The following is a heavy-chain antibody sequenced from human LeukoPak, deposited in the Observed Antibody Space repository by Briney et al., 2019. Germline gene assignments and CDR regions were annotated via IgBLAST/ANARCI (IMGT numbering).Heavy chain of an antibody. V-gene: IGHV1-46*01. Sequence: ASVKVSCKASGYTFTSYYMHWVRQAPGQGLEWMGIINPSGGSTSYAQKFQGRVTMTRNTSISTAYMELSSLRSEDTAVYYCARAGSSSWYTIYYYYYGMDVWGQGTTVTVSS. J-gene: IGHJ6*02. CDR1: GYTFTSYY. D-gene: IGHD6-13*01. CDR2: INPSGGST. CDR3: ARAGSSSWYTIYYYYYGMDV.